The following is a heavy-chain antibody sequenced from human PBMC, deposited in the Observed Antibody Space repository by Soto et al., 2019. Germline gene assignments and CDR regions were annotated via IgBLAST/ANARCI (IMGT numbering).Heavy chain of an antibody. J-gene: IGHJ4*02. CDR3: ARDRIAVAAGSSDY. CDR1: GFTVSSNY. D-gene: IGHD6-19*01. Sequence: EVPLVESGGGLVQPGGSLRLSCAASGFTVSSNYMSWVRQAPGKGLEWVSVIYSGGSTYYADSVKGRFTISRDNSKNTLYLQMNSLRAEDTAVYYCARDRIAVAAGSSDYWGQGTLVTVSS. CDR2: IYSGGST. V-gene: IGHV3-66*01.